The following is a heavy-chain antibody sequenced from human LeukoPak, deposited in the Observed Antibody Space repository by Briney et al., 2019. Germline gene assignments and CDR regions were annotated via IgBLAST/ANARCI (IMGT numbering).Heavy chain of an antibody. CDR1: GYSFTSYW. J-gene: IGHJ4*02. V-gene: IGHV5-51*01. CDR3: ARPYYYSSGHLDF. D-gene: IGHD3-22*01. CDR2: IYPGDSDT. Sequence: GESLKLSCKGSGYSFTSYWIGWVRQMPGKGLEWMGIIYPGDSDTRYSPSFQGHVYISADNALSTDDLEQRRLKASDTAIYYGARPYYYSSGHLDFWGKGTLVTVSS.